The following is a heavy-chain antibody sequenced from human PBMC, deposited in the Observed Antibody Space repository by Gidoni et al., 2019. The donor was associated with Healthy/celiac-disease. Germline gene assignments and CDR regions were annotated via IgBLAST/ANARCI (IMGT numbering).Heavy chain of an antibody. V-gene: IGHV5-10-1*01. Sequence: GLEWMGRIDPSDSYTNYSPSFQGHVTISADKSISTAYLQWSSLKASDTAMYYCARLEVGYCSSTSCPNGWFDPWGQGTLVTVYS. D-gene: IGHD2-2*01. J-gene: IGHJ5*02. CDR2: IDPSDSYT. CDR3: ARLEVGYCSSTSCPNGWFDP.